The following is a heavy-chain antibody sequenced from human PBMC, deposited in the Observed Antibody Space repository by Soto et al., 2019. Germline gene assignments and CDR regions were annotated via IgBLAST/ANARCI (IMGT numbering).Heavy chain of an antibody. CDR2: IYSSGNT. Sequence: QVQLQVSGPGLVEPSQTLSLTCTVSGASVSSGDYYWTWIRQPPGKDLEWIGYIYSSGNTNYNPSLRSRVTMSKDTSKTQFSLNLSSVTAADTAVYYCARRVTGGGERFDPWGQGTLVTVSS. J-gene: IGHJ5*02. V-gene: IGHV4-30-4*01. CDR1: GASVSSGDYY. CDR3: ARRVTGGGERFDP. D-gene: IGHD7-27*01.